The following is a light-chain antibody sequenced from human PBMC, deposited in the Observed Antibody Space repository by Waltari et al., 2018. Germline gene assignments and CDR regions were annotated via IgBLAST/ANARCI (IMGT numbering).Light chain of an antibody. CDR3: DSRDSSGNHEV. Sequence: SSELTQDPVVSVALGQTVRLTCQGDHPRRYHASWYQQKPGQAPVLVIYGQNNRPSGIADRFSGSTSGNTASLTITGAQAEDEADYYCDSRDSSGNHEVFGGGTKLTVL. CDR2: GQN. J-gene: IGLJ2*01. V-gene: IGLV3-19*01. CDR1: HPRRYH.